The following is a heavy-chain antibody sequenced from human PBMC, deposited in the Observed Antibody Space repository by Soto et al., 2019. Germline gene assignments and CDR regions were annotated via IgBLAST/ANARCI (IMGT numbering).Heavy chain of an antibody. V-gene: IGHV4-34*01. J-gene: IGHJ6*02. D-gene: IGHD3-3*01. CDR2: INHSGST. CDR3: ARDNYDFGSGSYYYYYYGMDG. CDR1: GGSFSGYY. Sequence: SETLSLTCAVYGGSFSGYYWSWIRQPPGKGLEWIGEINHSGSTNYNPSLKSRVTISVDTSKNQFSLKLSSVTAADTAVYYFARDNYDFGSGSYYYYYYGMDGFRQGTTVAVSS.